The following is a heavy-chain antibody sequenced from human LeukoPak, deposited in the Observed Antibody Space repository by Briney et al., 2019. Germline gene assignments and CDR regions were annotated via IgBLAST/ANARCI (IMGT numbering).Heavy chain of an antibody. CDR1: GFTFSSHS. V-gene: IGHV3-21*06. CDR3: ARALIGYYFDY. Sequence: GGSLRLSCAASGFTFSSHSMNWVRQAPGKGLEWVSSISSSSSYIYYADSVKGRFTISRDNSKNSLYLQMNSLRAEDTAVYYCARALIGYYFDYWGQGTLVTVSS. D-gene: IGHD2-8*01. CDR2: ISSSSSYI. J-gene: IGHJ4*02.